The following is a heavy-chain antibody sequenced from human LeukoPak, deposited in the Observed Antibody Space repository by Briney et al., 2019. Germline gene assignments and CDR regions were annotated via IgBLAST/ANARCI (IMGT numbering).Heavy chain of an antibody. Sequence: NTSETLSLTCTVSGGSISSYYWSWIRQPPGKGLDWIGYIYYSGSTNYNPSLKSRVPISVDTSKNQFSLKQSSVTAADTAVYYCARERVLRFLDYWGQGTLVTVSS. CDR2: IYYSGST. V-gene: IGHV4-59*12. CDR1: GGSISSYY. J-gene: IGHJ4*02. D-gene: IGHD3-3*01. CDR3: ARERVLRFLDY.